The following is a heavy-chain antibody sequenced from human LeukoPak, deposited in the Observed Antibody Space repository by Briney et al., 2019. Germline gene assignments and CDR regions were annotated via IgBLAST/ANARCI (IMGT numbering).Heavy chain of an antibody. D-gene: IGHD6-19*01. CDR3: ARISSVWLKDYYYYMDV. V-gene: IGHV4-59*01. CDR2: IYYSGST. J-gene: IGHJ6*03. Sequence: PSETLSLTCTVSGGSISSYYWSWIRQPPGKGLEWIGYIYYSGSTNYNPSLKSRVTISVDTSKNQFSLKLRSVTAADTAVYYCARISSVWLKDYYYYMDVWGKGTTVTVSS. CDR1: GGSISSYY.